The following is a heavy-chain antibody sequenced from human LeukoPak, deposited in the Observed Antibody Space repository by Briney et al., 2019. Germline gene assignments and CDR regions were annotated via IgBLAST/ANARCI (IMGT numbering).Heavy chain of an antibody. Sequence: SETLSLTCTVSGGSVTNTNYYWAWIRQPPGEGLEWIGSVYHSGITYYTPSLKSRVSISVDTSKNQFSLKLSSVTAADTAVYYCASGYDRGLWAFDIWGQGTMVTVSS. J-gene: IGHJ3*02. CDR1: GGSVTNTNYY. CDR3: ASGYDRGLWAFDI. CDR2: VYHSGIT. V-gene: IGHV4-39*07. D-gene: IGHD3-22*01.